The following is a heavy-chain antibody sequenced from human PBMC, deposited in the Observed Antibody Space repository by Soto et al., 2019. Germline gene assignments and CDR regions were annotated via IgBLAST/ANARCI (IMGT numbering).Heavy chain of an antibody. CDR1: GYTFTSYG. J-gene: IGHJ3*02. D-gene: IGHD2-2*02. V-gene: IGHV1-18*01. Sequence: ASVKVSCKASGYTFTSYGISWVRQAPGQGHEWMGWISAYNGNTNYAQKLQGRVTMTTDTSTSTAYMELQRLRSDETAVYYCARLAGSSTSCYTHNAFEIWGQGTMVTVSS. CDR3: ARLAGSSTSCYTHNAFEI. CDR2: ISAYNGNT.